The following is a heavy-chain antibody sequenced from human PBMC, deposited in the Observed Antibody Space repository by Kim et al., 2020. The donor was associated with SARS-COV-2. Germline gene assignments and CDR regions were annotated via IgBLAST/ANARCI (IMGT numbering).Heavy chain of an antibody. V-gene: IGHV3-23*01. CDR3: AKDHESSVWPTFDY. J-gene: IGHJ4*02. D-gene: IGHD6-19*01. Sequence: YADAVKGRFTVSRDNAKNTLYLQMDNLRVEYTALYYCAKDHESSVWPTFDYWGQGTQVTVSS.